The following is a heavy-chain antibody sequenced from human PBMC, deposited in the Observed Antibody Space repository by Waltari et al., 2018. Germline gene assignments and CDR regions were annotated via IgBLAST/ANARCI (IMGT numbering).Heavy chain of an antibody. D-gene: IGHD3-16*01. V-gene: IGHV1-69*05. CDR1: GGTFSSYA. J-gene: IGHJ6*03. CDR3: ARDRGAPYYYYYMDV. Sequence: QVQLVQSGAEVKKPGSSVKVSCKASGGTFSSYAISWVRQAPGQGLEWMGGIIPIVGTANYAQKCQGRVTITTDESTSTAYMELSSLRSDDTAVYYCARDRGAPYYYYYMDVWGKGTTVTVSS. CDR2: IIPIVGTA.